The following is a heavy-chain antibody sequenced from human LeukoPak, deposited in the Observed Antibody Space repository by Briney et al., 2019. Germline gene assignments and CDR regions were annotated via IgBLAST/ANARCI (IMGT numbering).Heavy chain of an antibody. CDR2: INPNSGGT. Sequence: ASVKVSCKASGYTFTGYYMHWVRRAPGQGLEWMGRINPNSGGTNYAQKFQGRVTMTRDTSISTAYMELSRLRSDDTAVYYCARDGIGNYYDSSGYYYRGHDAFDIWGQGTVVTVSS. CDR1: GYTFTGYY. J-gene: IGHJ3*02. D-gene: IGHD3-22*01. CDR3: ARDGIGNYYDSSGYYYRGHDAFDI. V-gene: IGHV1-2*06.